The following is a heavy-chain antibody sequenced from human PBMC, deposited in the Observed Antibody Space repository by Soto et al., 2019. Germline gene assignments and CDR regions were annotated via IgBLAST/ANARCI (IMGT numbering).Heavy chain of an antibody. Sequence: QVQLQESGPGLVKPSETLSFTCTVSGGSVSSGGYYWSWIRQPPGKGLEWIGYIDYSGSTNNNPSLQSRVTISLDTSKNQFSLKLNSVSAADTAVYYCARDAQFYCGEDCLARYWYFDLWGRGTLVTVSS. CDR1: GGSVSSGGYY. D-gene: IGHD2-21*02. V-gene: IGHV4-61*08. CDR2: IDYSGST. CDR3: ARDAQFYCGEDCLARYWYFDL. J-gene: IGHJ2*01.